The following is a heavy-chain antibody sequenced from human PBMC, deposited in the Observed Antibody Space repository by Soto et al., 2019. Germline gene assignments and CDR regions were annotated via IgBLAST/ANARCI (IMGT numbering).Heavy chain of an antibody. J-gene: IGHJ4*02. V-gene: IGHV4-30-4*08. D-gene: IGHD4-17*01. CDR2: IYNSGST. Sequence: PSETLSLTCTVSGGSISSGGYYWSWIRQHPGKGLEWIGYIYNSGSTYYNSSLKSRVTISVDTSKNQFSLKLSSVTAADTAVYYCARVHYGDYERRFDYWGQGTLVTVSS. CDR3: ARVHYGDYERRFDY. CDR1: GGSISSGGYY.